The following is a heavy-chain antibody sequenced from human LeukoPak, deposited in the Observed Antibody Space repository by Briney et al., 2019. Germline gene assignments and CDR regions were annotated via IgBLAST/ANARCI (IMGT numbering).Heavy chain of an antibody. Sequence: TGGSLRLSCAASGFTFSNYWMSWVRQAPGKGLVWVSRINSDGSYTNYADSVKGRFTISRDNAKNTLYLQMNSLRAEDTAVYYCARGHSTSHYDHWGQGTLVTVSS. D-gene: IGHD2-2*01. CDR1: GFTFSNYW. J-gene: IGHJ4*02. V-gene: IGHV3-74*01. CDR3: ARGHSTSHYDH. CDR2: INSDGSYT.